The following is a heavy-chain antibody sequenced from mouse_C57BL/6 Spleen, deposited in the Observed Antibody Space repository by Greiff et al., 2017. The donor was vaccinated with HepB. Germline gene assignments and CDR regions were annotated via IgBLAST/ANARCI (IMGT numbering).Heavy chain of an antibody. CDR1: GYSFTGYY. D-gene: IGHD1-1*01. CDR3: ARGRWAVVATYYAMDY. V-gene: IGHV1-43*01. Sequence: VQLQQSGPELVKPGASVKISCKASGYSFTGYYMHWVKQSSEKSLEWIGEINPSTGGTSYNQKFKGKATLTVDKSSSTAYMQLKSLTSEDSAVYYCARGRWAVVATYYAMDYWGQGTSVTVSS. J-gene: IGHJ4*01. CDR2: INPSTGGT.